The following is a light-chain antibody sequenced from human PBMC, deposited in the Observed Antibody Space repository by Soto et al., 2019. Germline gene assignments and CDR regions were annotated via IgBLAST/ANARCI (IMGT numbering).Light chain of an antibody. V-gene: IGKV3-15*01. CDR2: GAS. Sequence: ETVISQSPPALSVSPGERATFSCWVSQSVGSKVAWYQQKPGQAPSLLIYGASTRASGIPLRFSGSGSGTEFTLTISSLQSEDFAVYYCQQYSNWPPVTFGGGSKVDI. CDR3: QQYSNWPPVT. J-gene: IGKJ4*01. CDR1: QSVGSK.